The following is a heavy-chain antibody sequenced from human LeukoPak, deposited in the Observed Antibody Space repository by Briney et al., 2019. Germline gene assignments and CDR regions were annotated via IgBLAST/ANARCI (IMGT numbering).Heavy chain of an antibody. Sequence: ASVKVSCKASGYTFTSYYMHWVRQAPGQGLEWMGVINPSGGGPNYAQKFQGRVTMTSDTSTSTVYMELSSLRSEDTAVYYCARRVSSWFDPWGQGALVTVSS. D-gene: IGHD6-13*01. CDR2: INPSGGGP. CDR3: ARRVSSWFDP. V-gene: IGHV1-46*01. CDR1: GYTFTSYY. J-gene: IGHJ5*02.